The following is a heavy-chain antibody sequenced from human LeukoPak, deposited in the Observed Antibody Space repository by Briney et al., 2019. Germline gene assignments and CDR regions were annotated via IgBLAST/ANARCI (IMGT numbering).Heavy chain of an antibody. Sequence: GGSLRLSCAASGFTFSSYGMHWVRQAPGKGLEWAAVIWYDGSNKYYADPVKGRFTISRDNSKNTLHLQMNSLRAEDTAVYYCAATKGDILTGYYDYWGQGTLVTVSS. J-gene: IGHJ4*02. CDR3: AATKGDILTGYYDY. V-gene: IGHV3-33*01. D-gene: IGHD3-9*01. CDR1: GFTFSSYG. CDR2: IWYDGSNK.